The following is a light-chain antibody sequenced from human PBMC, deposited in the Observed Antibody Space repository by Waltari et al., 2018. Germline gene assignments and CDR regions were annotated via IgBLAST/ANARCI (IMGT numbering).Light chain of an antibody. CDR1: SSDVVGYNY. V-gene: IGLV2-8*01. CDR3: SSYAGSNNWV. CDR2: EVS. J-gene: IGLJ3*02. Sequence: QSALTHPPSASGSPGQSVTIPCTGTSSDVVGYNYVSWYQQHPGKAPKLMIFEVSKRPSGVPDRFSGSKSGNTASLTVSGLQADDEAHYYCSSYAGSNNWVFGGGTKLTVL.